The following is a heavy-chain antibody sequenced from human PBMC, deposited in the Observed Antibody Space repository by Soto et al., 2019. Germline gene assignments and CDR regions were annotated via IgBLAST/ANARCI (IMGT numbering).Heavy chain of an antibody. CDR3: ARVPRYYCDNGGYYFDN. J-gene: IGHJ4*01. V-gene: IGHV3-23*01. Sequence: EVQLLESGGGLVQPGGSLRLSCAASGFAFHSNSMSWVRQAPGKGLEWVSAISGSGAYTYYVDPVRGRFSISRDNSENTLFLKMNSLRSEDTDIYYCARVPRYYCDNGGYYFDNWGHCTLGSDSS. CDR2: ISGSGAYT. D-gene: IGHD3-22*01. CDR1: GFAFHSNS.